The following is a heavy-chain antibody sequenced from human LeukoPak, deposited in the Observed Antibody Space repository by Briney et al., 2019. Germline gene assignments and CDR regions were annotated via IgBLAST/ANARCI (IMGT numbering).Heavy chain of an antibody. CDR1: GYTLIELS. CDR3: APIYHGNPWFDP. CDR2: FDPEDGET. J-gene: IGHJ5*02. Sequence: GSVNVSCMVSGYTLIELSMHWVRQARGKGLEWMGGFDPEDGETIYAQKFQGRVTMTEDTSTDTAYMELSSLRPEDTAVYYCAPIYHGNPWFDPWGQGTLVTVSS. D-gene: IGHD1-14*01. V-gene: IGHV1-24*01.